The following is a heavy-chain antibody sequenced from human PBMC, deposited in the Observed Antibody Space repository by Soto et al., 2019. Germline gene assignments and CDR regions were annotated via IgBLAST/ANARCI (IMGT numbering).Heavy chain of an antibody. V-gene: IGHV4-61*01. CDR3: ARGLVVAFFDAFDI. D-gene: IGHD3-22*01. Sequence: PGATLSLTCTVSGCSVSSGSYCWSWIRQPAGKGLEWIGYIDSIGSTNYNPSLKSRVTISVDTSKNQFSLKLSSVTAAATAVYYCARGLVVAFFDAFDIWGQGTMVTVSS. CDR1: GCSVSSGSYC. J-gene: IGHJ3*02. CDR2: IDSIGST.